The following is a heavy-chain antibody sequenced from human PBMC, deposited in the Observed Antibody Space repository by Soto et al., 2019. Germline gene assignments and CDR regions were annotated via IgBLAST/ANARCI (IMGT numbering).Heavy chain of an antibody. J-gene: IGHJ4*02. CDR2: IIPIFGTA. D-gene: IGHD2-2*01. Sequence: GASVKVSCKASGGTFSSYAISWVRQAPGQGLEWMGGIIPIFGTANYAQKFQGRVTITADKSTSTAYMELSSLRSEDTAVYYCARAGCSSTSCYSDYWGQGTLVTVSS. V-gene: IGHV1-69*06. CDR3: ARAGCSSTSCYSDY. CDR1: GGTFSSYA.